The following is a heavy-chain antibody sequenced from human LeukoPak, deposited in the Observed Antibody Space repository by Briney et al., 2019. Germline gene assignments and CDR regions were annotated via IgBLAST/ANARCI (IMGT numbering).Heavy chain of an antibody. CDR2: VNAGYGNT. D-gene: IGHD5-24*01. Sequence: ASVKVSCKTSGYTFTNYAIHWVRQAPGQRLEWMGWVNAGYGNTKYSQKFQGRVTLTSDTSANTAYMDLSSLKSEDTAVYYCARDRGDGYNYEGLDFWGQGTLVTVSS. CDR3: ARDRGDGYNYEGLDF. CDR1: GYTFTNYA. J-gene: IGHJ4*02. V-gene: IGHV1-3*01.